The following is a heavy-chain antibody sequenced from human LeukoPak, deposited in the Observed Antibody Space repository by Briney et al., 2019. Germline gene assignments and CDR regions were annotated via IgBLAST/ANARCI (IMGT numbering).Heavy chain of an antibody. V-gene: IGHV4-39*07. J-gene: IGHJ5*02. D-gene: IGHD6-6*01. CDR2: INHSGST. CDR3: ARAKYSTARWFDP. CDR1: GGFISSSSYY. Sequence: SETLSLTCTVSGGFISSSSYYWGWIRQPPGKGLEWIGEINHSGSTNYNPSLKSRVTISVDTSKNQFSLKLSSVTAADTAVYYCARAKYSTARWFDPWGQGTLVTVSS.